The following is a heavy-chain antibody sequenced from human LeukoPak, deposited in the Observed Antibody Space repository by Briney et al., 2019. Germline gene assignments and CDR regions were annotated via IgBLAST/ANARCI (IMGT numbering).Heavy chain of an antibody. D-gene: IGHD6-19*01. Sequence: GGSLRLSCAASGFTFSSHLMHWVRQAPGKGLVWVSRISSDGTYTNYADSVRGRFTISRDNAKNTLYLQMNSLRAEDTAVYYCAKCSTSAYTTGWCNWIDPWGQGTLVTVSS. CDR2: ISSDGTYT. J-gene: IGHJ5*02. V-gene: IGHV3-74*01. CDR3: AKCSTSAYTTGWCNWIDP. CDR1: GFTFSSHL.